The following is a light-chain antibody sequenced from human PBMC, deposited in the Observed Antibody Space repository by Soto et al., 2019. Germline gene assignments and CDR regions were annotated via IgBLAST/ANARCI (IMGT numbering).Light chain of an antibody. CDR1: QSVTTK. V-gene: IGKV3-15*01. CDR2: DAS. J-gene: IGKJ1*01. CDR3: QQYNKWPRT. Sequence: ESVLTASRLTVSFSTGERATLSCRPSQSVTTKLAWYQQKPGQAPRLVISDASTRATGIPARFSGSGSGTEFTLSISSLQSEDFAVYYCQQYNKWPRTFGQGTKVDIK.